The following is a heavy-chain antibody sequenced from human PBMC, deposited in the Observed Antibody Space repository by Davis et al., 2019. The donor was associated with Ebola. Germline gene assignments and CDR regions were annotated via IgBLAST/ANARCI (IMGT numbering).Heavy chain of an antibody. J-gene: IGHJ6*02. CDR1: GFTFGDYA. CDR3: SRDLKHPPPSYYNGMDV. CDR2: IRSKAYGGKP. Sequence: GGSLRLSCRVSGFTFGDYAINWVRQAPGKGLEWVGFIRSKAYGGKPAYAASVKGRFTISRDDSKSIAYLQVDSLKTEDTAVYYCSRDLKHPPPSYYNGMDVWGQGTTVTVSS. V-gene: IGHV3-49*04.